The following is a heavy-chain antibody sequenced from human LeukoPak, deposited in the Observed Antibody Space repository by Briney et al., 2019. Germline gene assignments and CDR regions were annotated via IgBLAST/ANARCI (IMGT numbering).Heavy chain of an antibody. V-gene: IGHV3-23*01. CDR3: VKGLRRPDY. CDR2: IRANGLDT. D-gene: IGHD5-12*01. J-gene: IGHJ4*02. Sequence: PGGSLTLSCAASGFPFSVYDMTWVRQAPGKGLEWVSSIRANGLDTFYADSVKGRFTISRDNSNYALYLQMNTLRVEDTAVYYCVKGLRRPDYWGQGTLVTVSS. CDR1: GFPFSVYD.